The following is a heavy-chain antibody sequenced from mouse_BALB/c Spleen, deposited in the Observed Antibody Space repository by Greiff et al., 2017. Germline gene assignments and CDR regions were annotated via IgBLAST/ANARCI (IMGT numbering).Heavy chain of an antibody. Sequence: QVQLQQPGAELVRPGASVKLSCKASGYTFTSYWINWVKQRPGQGLEWIGNIYPSDSYTNYNQKFKDKATLTVDKSSSTAYMQLSSPTSEDSAVYYCARWDYYGSSYYWGQGTTLTVSS. V-gene: IGHV1-69*02. CDR3: ARWDYYGSSYY. D-gene: IGHD1-1*01. J-gene: IGHJ2*01. CDR1: GYTFTSYW. CDR2: IYPSDSYT.